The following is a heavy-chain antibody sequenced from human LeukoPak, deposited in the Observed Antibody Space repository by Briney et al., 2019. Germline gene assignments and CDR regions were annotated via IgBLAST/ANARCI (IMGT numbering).Heavy chain of an antibody. V-gene: IGHV4-34*01. Sequence: SETLSLTCAVYGGSFSGYYWSWIRQPPGKGLEWIGEINHSGSTNYNPSLKSRVTISADTSKNQFSLKLSSVTTADTAVYYCARGDYFDYWGQGTLVTVSS. CDR1: GGSFSGYY. CDR2: INHSGST. J-gene: IGHJ4*02. CDR3: ARGDYFDY.